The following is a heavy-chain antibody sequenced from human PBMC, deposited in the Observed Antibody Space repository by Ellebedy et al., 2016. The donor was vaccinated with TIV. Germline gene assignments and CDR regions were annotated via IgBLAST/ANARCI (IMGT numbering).Heavy chain of an antibody. Sequence: PGGSLRLSCAASGFTFSSYAMSWVRQAPGKGLEWVSTISGGGASTYYADSVKGRFTISRDNSKNTLHLQVNSLRAEDTAVYYCAGDLGGRSRWYHAVFAYWGQGTLVTVSS. V-gene: IGHV3-23*01. CDR3: AGDLGGRSRWYHAVFAY. CDR1: GFTFSSYA. CDR2: ISGGGAST. J-gene: IGHJ4*02. D-gene: IGHD6-13*01.